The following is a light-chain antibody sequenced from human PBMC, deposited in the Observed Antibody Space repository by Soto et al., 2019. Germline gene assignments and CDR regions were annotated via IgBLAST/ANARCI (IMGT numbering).Light chain of an antibody. CDR1: QSVGIN. V-gene: IGKV3-15*01. Sequence: EIVMTQSPATLYVSPGERATLSCRASQSVGINLAWYQQKPGQAPRLLIHGTSTRATDIPARFSGSGSGTDFTLTISSLQSEDFAIYYCQQYNSWPPRYTFGQGTKLEIK. J-gene: IGKJ2*01. CDR2: GTS. CDR3: QQYNSWPPRYT.